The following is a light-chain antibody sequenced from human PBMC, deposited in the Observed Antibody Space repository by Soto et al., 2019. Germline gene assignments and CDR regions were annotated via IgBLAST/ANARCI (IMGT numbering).Light chain of an antibody. J-gene: IGKJ2*01. CDR3: QQQGSSPYT. CDR2: GAS. Sequence: EIVMTQSPAALSVSPGERATLSCRASQSVGSDLAWYQQKPGQAPRLLIYGASTRATGIPVRFSGSGSGTEFTLSISSLQSEDFSVYYRQQQGSSPYTLGQGTKLDI. CDR1: QSVGSD. V-gene: IGKV3-15*01.